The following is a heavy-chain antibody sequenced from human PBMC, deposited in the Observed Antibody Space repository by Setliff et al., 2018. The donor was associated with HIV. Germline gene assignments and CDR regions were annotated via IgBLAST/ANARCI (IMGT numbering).Heavy chain of an antibody. J-gene: IGHJ4*02. CDR2: IDHSGST. D-gene: IGHD7-27*01. CDR3: ARQGRPGDFDS. Sequence: PSETLSLTCTVSGGSISSYYWSWIRQPPGKGLEWIGEIDHSGSTNYNPSLKSRVTISVDTSKKQFSLKLRAVTAADSAVYYCARQGRPGDFDSWGQGTLVTVSS. V-gene: IGHV4-34*01. CDR1: GGSISSYY.